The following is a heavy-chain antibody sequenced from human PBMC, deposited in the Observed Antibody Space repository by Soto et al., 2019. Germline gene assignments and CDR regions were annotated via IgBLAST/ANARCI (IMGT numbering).Heavy chain of an antibody. V-gene: IGHV1-58*02. CDR1: GFTFTSSA. CDR3: AAGHRYDILTGYPGWFDP. Sequence: GASVKVSCKASGFTFTSSAMQWVRQARGQRLEWIGWIVVGSGNTNYAQKFQERVTITRDMSTSTAYMELSSLRSEDTAVYYCAAGHRYDILTGYPGWFDPWGQGTLVTVSS. CDR2: IVVGSGNT. J-gene: IGHJ5*02. D-gene: IGHD3-9*01.